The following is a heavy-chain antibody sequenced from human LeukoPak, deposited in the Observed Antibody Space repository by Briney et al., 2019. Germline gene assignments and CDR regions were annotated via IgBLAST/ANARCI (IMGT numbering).Heavy chain of an antibody. CDR3: ARGPLVYYYYYMDV. CDR1: GFTFTNYA. CDR2: ISSSGSTI. J-gene: IGHJ6*03. D-gene: IGHD6-13*01. Sequence: PGGSLRLSCAASGFTFTNYAMSWIRQAPGKGLEWVSYISSSGSTIYYADSVKGRFTISRDNAKNSLYLQMNSLRAEDTAVYYCARGPLVYYYYYMDVWGKGTTVTVSS. V-gene: IGHV3-11*04.